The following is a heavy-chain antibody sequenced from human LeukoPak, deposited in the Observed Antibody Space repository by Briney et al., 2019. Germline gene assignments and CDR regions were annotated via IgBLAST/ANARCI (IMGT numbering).Heavy chain of an antibody. CDR2: IIPIFGTA. CDR1: GGTFSSYA. Sequence: ASVKVSCKASGGTFSSYAISWVRQAPGQGLEWMGGIIPIFGTANYAQKFQGRVTITADESMSTAYMELSSLRSEDTAVYYCARVRSYCSSTSCRYNQAFDIWGQGTMVTVSS. CDR3: ARVRSYCSSTSCRYNQAFDI. V-gene: IGHV1-69*13. J-gene: IGHJ3*02. D-gene: IGHD2-2*01.